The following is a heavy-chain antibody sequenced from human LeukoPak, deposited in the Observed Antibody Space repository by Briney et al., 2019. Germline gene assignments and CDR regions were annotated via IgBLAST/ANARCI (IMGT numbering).Heavy chain of an antibody. CDR2: IDSSGRDT. Sequence: GGSLRLSCAASGFTFSSNSMNWVRQPPGKGLKWVSSIDSSGRDTYYAGSVKGRFTISRDNAKNSLYLQMNSLRAEDTAVYYCARELAARQDLDYWGQGTLVTVSS. V-gene: IGHV3-21*01. CDR3: ARELAARQDLDY. J-gene: IGHJ4*02. CDR1: GFTFSSNS. D-gene: IGHD6-6*01.